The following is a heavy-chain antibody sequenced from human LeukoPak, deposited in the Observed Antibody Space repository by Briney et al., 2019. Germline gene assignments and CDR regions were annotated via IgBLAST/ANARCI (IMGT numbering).Heavy chain of an antibody. CDR2: INPSGGST. Sequence: VASVKVSCKASGYTFTSYYIHWVRQAPGQGLEWMGIINPSGGSTNYAQDFQGRVTMTRDTSTSTIYMELSSLRSEDTAVYYCARRELAGSTAYFDYWGQGTLVTVSS. CDR1: GYTFTSYY. V-gene: IGHV1-46*01. J-gene: IGHJ4*02. D-gene: IGHD1-26*01. CDR3: ARRELAGSTAYFDY.